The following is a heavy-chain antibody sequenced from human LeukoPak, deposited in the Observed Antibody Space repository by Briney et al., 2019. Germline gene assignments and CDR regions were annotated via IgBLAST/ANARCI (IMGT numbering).Heavy chain of an antibody. CDR3: ATYYGNYVDYFDY. J-gene: IGHJ4*02. Sequence: GGSLRLSCAASGFTFSSYAMSWVRQAPGKGLEWVSAISGSGGSTYYADSVRGRFTISRDNSKNTLYLQMNSLRAEDTAVYYCATYYGNYVDYFDYWGQGTLVTVSS. CDR1: GFTFSSYA. V-gene: IGHV3-23*01. D-gene: IGHD4-11*01. CDR2: ISGSGGST.